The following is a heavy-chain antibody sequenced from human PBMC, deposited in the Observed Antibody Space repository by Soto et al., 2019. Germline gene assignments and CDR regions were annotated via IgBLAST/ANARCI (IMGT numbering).Heavy chain of an antibody. V-gene: IGHV1-18*01. J-gene: IGHJ6*02. CDR2: ISAYNGNT. Sequence: GASVKVSCKASGYTFTSYGISWVRQAPGQGLEWMGWISAYNGNTNYAQKLQCRFTMTTDTSTSTAYMDLRILRSDDTAVYYCARHEVLNYYGSGSYYNVVAHYYGMDVWGQGTTVTVSS. CDR3: ARHEVLNYYGSGSYYNVVAHYYGMDV. D-gene: IGHD3-10*01. CDR1: GYTFTSYG.